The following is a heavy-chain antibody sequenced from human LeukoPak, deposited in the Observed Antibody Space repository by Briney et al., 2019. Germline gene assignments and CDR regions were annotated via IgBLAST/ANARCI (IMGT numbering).Heavy chain of an antibody. CDR2: IYYSGST. Sequence: SETLSLTCTVSGGSISSYYWSWIRQPPGKGLEWIGYIYYSGSTNYNPSLKSRVTISVDTSKNQFSLKLSSVTAADTAVYYCARGTYYYDSSGYKFDYWGQGTLVTVSS. CDR1: GGSISSYY. J-gene: IGHJ4*02. D-gene: IGHD3-22*01. CDR3: ARGTYYYDSSGYKFDY. V-gene: IGHV4-59*01.